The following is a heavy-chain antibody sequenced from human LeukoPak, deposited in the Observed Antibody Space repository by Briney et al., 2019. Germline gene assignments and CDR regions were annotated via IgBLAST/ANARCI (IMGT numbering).Heavy chain of an antibody. D-gene: IGHD2-21*02. J-gene: IGHJ5*02. V-gene: IGHV1-18*01. CDR1: GYTFTSYG. CDR3: ARDRAYCGGDCYWGYNWFDP. Sequence: GASVKVSCKASGYTFTSYGISWVRQAPGQGLEWMGWISAYNGNTNYAQKLQGRVTMTTDTSTSTAYMELRSLRSDDTAVYYCARDRAYCGGDCYWGYNWFDPWGQGTLVTVSS. CDR2: ISAYNGNT.